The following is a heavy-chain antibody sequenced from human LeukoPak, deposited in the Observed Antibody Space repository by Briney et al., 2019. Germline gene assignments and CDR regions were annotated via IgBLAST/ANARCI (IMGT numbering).Heavy chain of an antibody. J-gene: IGHJ3*02. CDR2: ISGSTTDI. Sequence: GGSLRLSCAASGFTFTAYTINWVRQAPGKGLEWVSYISGSTTDIYYADSVKGRFTISRDNAKRSVYLQMNSLGVEDTAVYYWGRDIHWFVFDIGGKGKRVTVS. D-gene: IGHD3-9*01. CDR1: GFTFTAYT. V-gene: IGHV3-21*01. CDR3: GRDIHWFVFDI.